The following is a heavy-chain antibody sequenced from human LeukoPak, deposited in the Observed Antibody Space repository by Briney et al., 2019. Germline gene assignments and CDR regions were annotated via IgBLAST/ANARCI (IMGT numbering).Heavy chain of an antibody. J-gene: IGHJ4*02. CDR2: IIPIFGTA. CDR1: GGTFSSYA. D-gene: IGHD1-26*01. CDR3: ARDHQGFVVGATTVPNYFDY. V-gene: IGHV1-69*05. Sequence: ASVKVSCKASGGTFSSYAISWVRQAPGQGLEWMGRIIPIFGTANYAQKFQGRVTITTDESTSTAYMELSSLRSEDTAVYHCARDHQGFVVGATTVPNYFDYWGQGTLVTVSS.